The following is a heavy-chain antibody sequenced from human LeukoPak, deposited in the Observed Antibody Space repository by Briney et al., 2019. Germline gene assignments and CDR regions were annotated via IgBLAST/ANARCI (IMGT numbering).Heavy chain of an antibody. D-gene: IGHD1-26*01. Sequence: ASVKVSCKASGYTFTSYGISWERQAPGQGLEWMGWISAYNGNTNYAQKLQGRATMTTDTSTSTAYMELRSLRSDDTAVYYCARDRGEGATNWFDPWGQGTLVTVSS. J-gene: IGHJ5*02. CDR2: ISAYNGNT. CDR3: ARDRGEGATNWFDP. CDR1: GYTFTSYG. V-gene: IGHV1-18*01.